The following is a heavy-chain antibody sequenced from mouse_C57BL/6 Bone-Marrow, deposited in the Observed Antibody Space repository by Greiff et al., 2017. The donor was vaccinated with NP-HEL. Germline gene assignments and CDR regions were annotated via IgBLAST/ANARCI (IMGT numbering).Heavy chain of an antibody. J-gene: IGHJ2*01. CDR1: GYTFTDYE. V-gene: IGHV1-15*01. CDR2: IDPETGGT. Sequence: QVHVKQSGAELVRPGASVTLSCKASGYTFTDYEMHWVKQTPVHGLEWIGAIDPETGGTAYNQKFKGKAILTADKSSSTAYMELRSLTSEDSAVYYCTRRGSLLGFDYWGQGTTLTVSS. CDR3: TRRGSLLGFDY. D-gene: IGHD2-10*01.